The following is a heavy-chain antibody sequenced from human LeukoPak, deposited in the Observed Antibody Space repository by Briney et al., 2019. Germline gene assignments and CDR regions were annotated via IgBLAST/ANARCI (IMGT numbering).Heavy chain of an antibody. J-gene: IGHJ4*02. D-gene: IGHD3-3*01. CDR1: GGSISSYY. V-gene: IGHV4-4*07. Sequence: SETLSLTCTVSGGSISSYYWSWVRQPAGKGLEWIGRIYASGTTNYNPSLKSRVTMSVDSSKNQFSLNLSSVTAADTAVYYCARYDVSDGYRFDYWGQGTLVTVYS. CDR2: IYASGTT. CDR3: ARYDVSDGYRFDY.